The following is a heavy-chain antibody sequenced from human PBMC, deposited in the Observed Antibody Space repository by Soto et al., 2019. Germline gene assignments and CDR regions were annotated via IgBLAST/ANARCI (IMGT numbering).Heavy chain of an antibody. D-gene: IGHD3-9*01. V-gene: IGHV4-30-4*01. J-gene: IGHJ5*02. CDR1: GGSIISGGYY. CDR2: IYYSGST. CDR3: ARDVLRYFDPAGSTNNWFDL. Sequence: ASETLSLTCTVSGGSIISGGYYWSWIRKPPGKGLEWIGYIYYSGSTYYNPSLKSRVTISVDTSKNQFSLKLSSVTAADTAVYYCARDVLRYFDPAGSTNNWFDLWGQGTLVTVSS.